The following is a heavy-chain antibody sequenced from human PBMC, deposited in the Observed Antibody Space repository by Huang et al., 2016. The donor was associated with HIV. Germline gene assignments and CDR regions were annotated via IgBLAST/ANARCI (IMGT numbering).Heavy chain of an antibody. J-gene: IGHJ4*02. V-gene: IGHV1-69*01. CDR2: IIPLFRAP. CDR1: GGSFSDQI. CDR3: AMSLRYQYDSRSYWGRYFDY. D-gene: IGHD3-16*01. Sequence: QVQLEQSGPAVRKPGSSVKVSCQASGGSFSDQIISWVRQAPGQRFEWRGVIIPLFRAPAYAQEFKGRVTMTADESTATIYMELNSLTSEDTAVYYGAMSLRYQYDSRSYWGRYFDYWGQGTLVTVSS.